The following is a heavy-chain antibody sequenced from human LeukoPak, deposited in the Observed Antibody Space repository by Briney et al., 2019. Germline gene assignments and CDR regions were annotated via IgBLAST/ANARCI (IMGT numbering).Heavy chain of an antibody. CDR1: GGSFSSYY. J-gene: IGHJ6*03. CDR3: ARGKRIAARRSYYNYYMDV. CDR2: INHSGST. V-gene: IGHV4-34*01. D-gene: IGHD6-6*01. Sequence: SETLSLTCAVYGGSFSSYYWSWIRQPPGKGLEWIGEINHSGSTNYNPSLKSRVTISVDTSKNQFSLKLSSVTAADTAVYYCARGKRIAARRSYYNYYMDVWGKGTTVTVSS.